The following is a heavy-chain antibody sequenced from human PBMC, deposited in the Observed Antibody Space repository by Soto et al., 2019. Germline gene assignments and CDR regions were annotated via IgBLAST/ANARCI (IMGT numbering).Heavy chain of an antibody. CDR1: GFTFSSYA. CDR3: AKVSVSQQLAYYFDY. J-gene: IGHJ4*02. D-gene: IGHD6-13*01. CDR2: ISGSGGST. V-gene: IGHV3-23*01. Sequence: EVQLLESGGGLVQPGGSLRLSCAASGFTFSSYAMSWVRQAPGKGLEWVSAISGSGGSTYYADSVKGRFTISRDNSKNTLYLQMNSLRAVDTAVYYCAKVSVSQQLAYYFDYWGQGTLVPVSS.